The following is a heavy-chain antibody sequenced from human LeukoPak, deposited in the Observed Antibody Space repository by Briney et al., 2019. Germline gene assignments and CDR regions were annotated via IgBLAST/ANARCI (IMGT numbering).Heavy chain of an antibody. J-gene: IGHJ4*02. CDR3: ARAGYSSSWYLY. V-gene: IGHV3-48*01. CDR1: GFTFGTYS. Sequence: GGSLRLSCVASGFTFGTYSMNWVRQAPGKGLEWVSYITSSSTNIYYADSVKGRFTISRDNAKNSLYLQMNSLRVEDTAVCYCARAGYSSSWYLYWGQGTLVTVSS. CDR2: ITSSSTNI. D-gene: IGHD6-13*01.